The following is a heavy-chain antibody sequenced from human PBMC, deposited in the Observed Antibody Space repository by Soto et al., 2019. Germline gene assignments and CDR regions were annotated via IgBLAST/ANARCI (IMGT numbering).Heavy chain of an antibody. Sequence: GGSLNLSCAASGFTFSKAWMSWVRQAPGKGLEWVGQIKSKTDGGTTDYAAPVKGRFIISRHDSKSTLYLQMNRLKTEDSAMYYCATVGRTFLGWSRNDYWGQGTLVTVPQ. CDR2: IKSKTDGGTT. CDR3: ATVGRTFLGWSRNDY. CDR1: GFTFSKAW. J-gene: IGHJ4*01. V-gene: IGHV3-15*01. D-gene: IGHD3-3*01.